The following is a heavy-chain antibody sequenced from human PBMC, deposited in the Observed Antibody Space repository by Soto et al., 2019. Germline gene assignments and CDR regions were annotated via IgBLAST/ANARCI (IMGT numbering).Heavy chain of an antibody. CDR2: IYPGDPDT. J-gene: IGHJ5*02. D-gene: IGHD2-2*01. CDR1: GYSFTSYW. CDR3: ARQGQLRPGWFDP. Sequence: PGESLNISCKGSGYSFTSYWIGWVRQMPGKGLEWMGIIYPGDPDTRYSPSFQGQVTISADKSISTAYLQWSSLKASDTAMYYCARQGQLRPGWFDPWGQGSLVTVSS. V-gene: IGHV5-51*01.